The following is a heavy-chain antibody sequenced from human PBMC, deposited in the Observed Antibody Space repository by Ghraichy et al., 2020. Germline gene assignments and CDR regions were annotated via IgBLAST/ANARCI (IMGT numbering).Heavy chain of an antibody. CDR2: IYYSGST. Sequence: PETLSLTCTVSGVSISSYYWSWIRQPPGKGLEWIGYIYYSGSTNYNPSLKSRVTISVDTSKNQFSLKLSSVTAADTAVYYCANGVGATSLDYWGQGTLVTVSS. V-gene: IGHV4-59*01. CDR3: ANGVGATSLDY. D-gene: IGHD1-26*01. J-gene: IGHJ4*02. CDR1: GVSISSYY.